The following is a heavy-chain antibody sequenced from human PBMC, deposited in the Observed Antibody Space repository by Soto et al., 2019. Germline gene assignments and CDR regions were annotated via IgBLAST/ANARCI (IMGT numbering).Heavy chain of an antibody. J-gene: IGHJ6*02. D-gene: IGHD6-19*01. V-gene: IGHV1-18*01. Sequence: QVQLVQSGTEVKKPGASVKVSCKASGYTFSSYGISWVRQAPRQGLEWMGWISTYNGDTKYAQKLQGRVTLTTDSSTDTAYVELRSLRSDDTAVYYCARDIPPGPATWYSSGWFRTSYYGMDVWGQGTTVIVSS. CDR2: ISTYNGDT. CDR3: ARDIPPGPATWYSSGWFRTSYYGMDV. CDR1: GYTFSSYG.